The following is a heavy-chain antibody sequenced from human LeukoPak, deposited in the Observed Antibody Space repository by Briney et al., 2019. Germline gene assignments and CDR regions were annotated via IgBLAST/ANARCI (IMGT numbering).Heavy chain of an antibody. CDR1: GGSFSDND. V-gene: IGHV4-34*01. J-gene: IGHJ4*02. CDR2: INHGGNT. D-gene: IGHD3-22*01. Sequence: SETLSLTCAVYGGSFSDNDWTWIRQPPGKGLECIGEINHGGNTQYTPSLKSRVTISLDTSKNQFSLQLSSVTAADTAVYYCARGKGDLTMIAMIVTAVEFYFGLWGRGSVVTVSS. CDR3: ARGKGDLTMIAMIVTAVEFYFGL.